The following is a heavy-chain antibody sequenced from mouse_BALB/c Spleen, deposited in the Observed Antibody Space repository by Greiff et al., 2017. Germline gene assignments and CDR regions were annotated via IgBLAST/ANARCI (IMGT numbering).Heavy chain of an antibody. CDR1: GFTFSSYA. CDR2: ISSGGSYT. J-gene: IGHJ3*01. D-gene: IGHD1-1*01. CDR3: ARERYYGSSPWFAY. Sequence: DVKLVESGGGLVKPGGSLKLSCAASGFTFSSYAMSWVRQTPEKRLEWVATISSGGSYTYYPDSVKGRFTISRDNAKNTLYLQMSSLRSEDTAMYYCARERYYGSSPWFAYWGQGTLVTVSA. V-gene: IGHV5-9-3*01.